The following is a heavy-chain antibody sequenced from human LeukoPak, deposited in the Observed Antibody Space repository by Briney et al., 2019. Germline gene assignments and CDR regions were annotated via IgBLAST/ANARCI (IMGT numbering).Heavy chain of an antibody. CDR2: IIPIFGTA. CDR3: ARASDCSSTSCQGYYYHGMDV. J-gene: IGHJ6*04. D-gene: IGHD2-2*01. V-gene: IGHV1-69*13. Sequence: SVKVSCKASGGTFSSYAISWVRQAPGQGLEWMGGIIPIFGTANYAQKFQGRVTITADESTSTAYMELSSLRSEDTAVYYCARASDCSSTSCQGYYYHGMDVWGKGTTVTVSS. CDR1: GGTFSSYA.